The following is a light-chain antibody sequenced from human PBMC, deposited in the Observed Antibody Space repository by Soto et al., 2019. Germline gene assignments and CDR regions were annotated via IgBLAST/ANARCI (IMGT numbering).Light chain of an antibody. CDR3: CSYAGTYIWL. Sequence: QSALTQPRSVSGSPGQSVTISCTGTSSDVGSCNCVSWYQQYPGKAPKLMIYDVSKRPSGVPDRFSGSKSGNAASLTISGLQAEDEADYYCCSYAGTYIWLFGGGTKVTVL. V-gene: IGLV2-11*01. CDR2: DVS. CDR1: SSDVGSCNC. J-gene: IGLJ3*02.